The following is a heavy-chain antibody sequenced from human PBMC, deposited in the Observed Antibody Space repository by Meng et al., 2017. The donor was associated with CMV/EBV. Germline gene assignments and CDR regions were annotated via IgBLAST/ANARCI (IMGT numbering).Heavy chain of an antibody. D-gene: IGHD1-7*01. CDR3: ARDGNYHGV. CDR1: GFTVSNNY. Sequence: LVESGGGFIQAWGSLRLPCAASGFTVSNNYMRWFRQAPGKGLEWVSLIYSEGTTDYADSVKGRFTISRDNSKNTLYLQMNSLRAEDTAVYYCARDGNYHGVWGQGTLVTVSS. V-gene: IGHV3-53*01. J-gene: IGHJ4*02. CDR2: IYSEGTT.